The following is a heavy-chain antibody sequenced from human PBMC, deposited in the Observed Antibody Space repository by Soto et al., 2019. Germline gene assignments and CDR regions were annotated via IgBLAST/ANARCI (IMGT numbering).Heavy chain of an antibody. J-gene: IGHJ4*02. Sequence: QVQLVESGGGVVQPGRSLRLSCAASGFTFSSCAMHWVRQAPGKGLEWVALISYDGSNKYYADSVKGRFTISRDNSNNSLYLQMNSLRAEDTAVYYCARDKRDLRFLEWSYYFDYWCQGTLVTVSS. D-gene: IGHD3-3*01. CDR2: ISYDGSNK. CDR3: ARDKRDLRFLEWSYYFDY. V-gene: IGHV3-30-3*01. CDR1: GFTFSSCA.